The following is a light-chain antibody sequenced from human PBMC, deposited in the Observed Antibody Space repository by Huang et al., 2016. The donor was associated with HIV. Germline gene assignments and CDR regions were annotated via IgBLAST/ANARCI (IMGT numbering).Light chain of an antibody. CDR3: QQYDSSSWT. V-gene: IGKV3-20*01. J-gene: IGKJ1*01. CDR2: GAS. Sequence: EIVLTQSPGTLSLSPGERATLSCRASQSVSSNYLAWYQQKPGQAPRLLIYGASTRATGIPARFMGSGSGTDFTLTISRLEPEDFAVYYCQQYDSSSWTFGQGTKVEIK. CDR1: QSVSSNY.